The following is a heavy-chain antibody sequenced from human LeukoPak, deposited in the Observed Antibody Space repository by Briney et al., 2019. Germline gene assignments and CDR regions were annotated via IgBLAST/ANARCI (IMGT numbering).Heavy chain of an antibody. CDR2: MYHSGST. CDR3: ARHIIVVVPAARGPFDY. J-gene: IGHJ4*02. Sequence: SETLSLTCTVSGGSISSSSYYWGWIRQPPGKGLEWIGSMYHSGSTYYNPSLKSRVTISVDTSKNQFSLKLSSVTAADTAVYHCARHIIVVVPAARGPFDYWGQGTLVTVSS. V-gene: IGHV4-39*01. D-gene: IGHD2-2*01. CDR1: GGSISSSSYY.